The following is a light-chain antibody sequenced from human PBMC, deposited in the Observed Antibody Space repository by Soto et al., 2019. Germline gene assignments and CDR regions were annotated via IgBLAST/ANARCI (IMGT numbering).Light chain of an antibody. V-gene: IGKV3-15*01. CDR3: QQYPNWPPVT. J-gene: IGKJ2*01. CDR2: GAS. Sequence: EIVMTQSPATLSVSPGERATLSCRASQSVSSNLAWYQQKPGQAPRLLIYGASTRATGIPARFSGSGSGPEFTLTISSLQSEDFAVYYCQQYPNWPPVTFGQVTKLEIK. CDR1: QSVSSN.